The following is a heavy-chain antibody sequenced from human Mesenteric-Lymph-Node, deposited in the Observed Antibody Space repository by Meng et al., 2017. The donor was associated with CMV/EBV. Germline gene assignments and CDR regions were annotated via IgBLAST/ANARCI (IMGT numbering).Heavy chain of an antibody. D-gene: IGHD6-6*01. J-gene: IGHJ6*02. V-gene: IGHV3-48*03. Sequence: GGSLRLSCAASKFTFSSYELNWVRQAPGKGLEWISQISSSGSTIYYADSVRGRFTISRDNANDSLYLQMNSLRAEDTAVYYCARARRYSSSPRPYYYYYGMDVWGQGTTVTVSS. CDR2: ISSSGSTI. CDR3: ARARRYSSSPRPYYYYYGMDV. CDR1: KFTFSSYE.